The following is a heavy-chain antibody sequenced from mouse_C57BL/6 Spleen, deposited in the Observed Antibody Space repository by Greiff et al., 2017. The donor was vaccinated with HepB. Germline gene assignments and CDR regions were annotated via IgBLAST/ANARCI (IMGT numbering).Heavy chain of an antibody. D-gene: IGHD1-1*01. Sequence: DVKLVESGGGLVKPGGSLKLSCAASGFTFSDYGMHWVRQAPEKGLEWVAYISSGSSTIYYADTVKGRFTISRDNAKNTLFLQMTSLRSEDTAMYYCARRYYGYFDYWGQGTTLTVS. CDR1: GFTFSDYG. CDR3: ARRYYGYFDY. J-gene: IGHJ2*01. V-gene: IGHV5-17*01. CDR2: ISSGSSTI.